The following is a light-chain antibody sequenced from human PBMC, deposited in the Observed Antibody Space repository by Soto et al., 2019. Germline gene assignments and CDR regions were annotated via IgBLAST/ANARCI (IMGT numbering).Light chain of an antibody. Sequence: QSALTQPASVSGSPGQSITLSCTGTSSDVGAYDYVSWYQQHPGKAPKVMLYEVRKRPSGVPDRFSGSKSGNTASLTVSGLQADDEADYYCTSYAGGNILVFGGGTKLTVL. J-gene: IGLJ2*01. V-gene: IGLV2-8*01. CDR2: EVR. CDR3: TSYAGGNILV. CDR1: SSDVGAYDY.